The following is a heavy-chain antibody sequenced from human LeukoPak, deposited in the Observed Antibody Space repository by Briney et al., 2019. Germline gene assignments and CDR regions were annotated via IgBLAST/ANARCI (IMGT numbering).Heavy chain of an antibody. J-gene: IGHJ5*02. CDR1: GGSFSDYY. CDR3: ARGRGGYGSGSYWNVRWFDP. D-gene: IGHD3-10*01. Sequence: SETLSLTCAVYGGSFSDYYWSWIRQPPGKGLEWIGEINHSGSTNYNPSLKSRVTISVDTSKNQFSLKLSSVTAADTAVYYCARGRGGYGSGSYWNVRWFDPWGQGTLVTVSS. CDR2: INHSGST. V-gene: IGHV4-34*01.